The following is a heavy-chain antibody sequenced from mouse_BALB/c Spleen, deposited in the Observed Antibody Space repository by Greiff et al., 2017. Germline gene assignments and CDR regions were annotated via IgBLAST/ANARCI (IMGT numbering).Heavy chain of an antibody. J-gene: IGHJ3*01. D-gene: IGHD3-3*01. CDR1: GYSITSDYA. CDR2: ISYSGST. CDR3: AREGMGPFAY. Sequence: EVQLQQSGPGLVKPSQSLSLTCTVTGYSITSDYAWNWIRQFPGNKLEWMGYISYSGSTSYNPSLKSRISITRDTSKNQFFLQLNSVTTEDTATYYCAREGMGPFAYWGQGTLVTVSA. V-gene: IGHV3-2*02.